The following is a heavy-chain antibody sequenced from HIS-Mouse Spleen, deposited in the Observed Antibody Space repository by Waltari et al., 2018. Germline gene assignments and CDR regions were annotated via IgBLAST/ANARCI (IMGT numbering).Heavy chain of an antibody. Sequence: QLQLQESGPGLVKPSETLSLTCTVSGGSISSSSYYWGWSRQPPGKGLEWIGSIYYSGSTYSNPSLKSRVTISVDPSKNQFSLKLSSVTAADTAVYYCAREIPYSSSWYDWYFDLWGRGTLVTVSS. CDR3: AREIPYSSSWYDWYFDL. CDR1: GGSISSSSYY. CDR2: IYYSGST. D-gene: IGHD6-13*01. V-gene: IGHV4-39*07. J-gene: IGHJ2*01.